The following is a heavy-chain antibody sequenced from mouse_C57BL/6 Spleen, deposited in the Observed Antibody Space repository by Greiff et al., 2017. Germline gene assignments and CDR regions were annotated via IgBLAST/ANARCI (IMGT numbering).Heavy chain of an antibody. D-gene: IGHD1-3*01. CDR1: GYAFSSSC. J-gene: IGHJ4*01. Sequence: QVQLQQSGPELVKPGASVKFSCKASGYAFSSSCMNWVKQRPGQGLEWIGRIYPGDGDTNYTGKFKGKATLTADKSSSTAYMPLSSLTSEDSAVYFCARSGLGAPYAMDSWGQGTSVTVSS. CDR3: ARSGLGAPYAMDS. V-gene: IGHV1-82*01. CDR2: IYPGDGDT.